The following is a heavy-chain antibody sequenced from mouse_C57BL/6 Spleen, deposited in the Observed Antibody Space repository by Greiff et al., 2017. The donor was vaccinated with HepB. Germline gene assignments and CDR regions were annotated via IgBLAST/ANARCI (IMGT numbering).Heavy chain of an antibody. CDR1: GYTFTDYE. V-gene: IGHV1-15*01. D-gene: IGHD2-4*01. J-gene: IGHJ2*01. CDR2: IDPETGGT. CDR3: TRRGISDYDEGGFDY. Sequence: QVQLQQSGAELVRPGASVTLSCKASGYTFTDYEMHWVKQTPVHGLEWIGAIDPETGGTAYNQKFKGKAILTADKSSSTAYMELRSLTSEDSAGYYCTRRGISDYDEGGFDYWGQGTTLTVSS.